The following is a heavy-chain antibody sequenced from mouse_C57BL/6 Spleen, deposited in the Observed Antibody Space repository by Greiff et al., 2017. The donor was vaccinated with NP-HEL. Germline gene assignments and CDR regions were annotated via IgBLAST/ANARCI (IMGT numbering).Heavy chain of an antibody. CDR3: ARWGLRRYYFDY. CDR2: INPNNGGT. CDR1: GYTFTDYY. Sequence: EVQLQQSGPELVKPGASVKISCKASGYTFTDYYMNWVKQSHGKSLEWIGDINPNNGGTSYNQKFKGKATLTVDKSSSTAYMELRSLTSEDSAVYYCARWGLRRYYFDYWGQGTTLTVSS. D-gene: IGHD2-4*01. V-gene: IGHV1-26*01. J-gene: IGHJ2*01.